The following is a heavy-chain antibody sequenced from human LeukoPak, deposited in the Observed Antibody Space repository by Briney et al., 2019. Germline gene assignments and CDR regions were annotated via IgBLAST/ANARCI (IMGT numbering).Heavy chain of an antibody. D-gene: IGHD3-3*01. Sequence: PSETLSLTCTVSGGSISSSSYYWGWIRQPPGKGLEWIGSIYYSGSTNYNPSLKSRVTISVDKSKNQFSLKLSSVTAADTAVYYCARAGGKSQYDFWSGYQPNWFDPWGQGTLVTVSS. CDR1: GGSISSSSYY. J-gene: IGHJ5*02. V-gene: IGHV4-39*07. CDR2: IYYSGST. CDR3: ARAGGKSQYDFWSGYQPNWFDP.